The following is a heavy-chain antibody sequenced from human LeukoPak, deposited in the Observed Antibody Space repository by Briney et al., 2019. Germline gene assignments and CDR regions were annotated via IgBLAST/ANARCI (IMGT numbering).Heavy chain of an antibody. V-gene: IGHV1-2*02. CDR2: INPNSGGT. Sequence: ASVKVSCKASGYTFTGYYMHWVRQAPGQGLEWMGWINPNSGGTNYAQKFQGRVTMTRDTSISTAYMELSRLRSDDTAVYYCARVTYFDWFIDPWGQGTLVTVSS. J-gene: IGHJ5*02. D-gene: IGHD3-9*01. CDR1: GYTFTGYY. CDR3: ARVTYFDWFIDP.